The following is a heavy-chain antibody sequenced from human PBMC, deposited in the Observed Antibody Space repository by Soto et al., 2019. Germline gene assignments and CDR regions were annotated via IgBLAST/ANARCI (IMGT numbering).Heavy chain of an antibody. CDR1: GGSFSGYY. CDR2: INHSGST. Sequence: PSETLSLTCAVYGGSFSGYYWSWIRQPPGKGLEWIGEINHSGSTNYNPSLKSRVTISVDTSKNQFSLKLSSVTAADTAVYYCARGSIGWFAEHAERTKKWFDPWGQGTLVTVSS. CDR3: ARGSIGWFAEHAERTKKWFDP. J-gene: IGHJ5*02. V-gene: IGHV4-34*01. D-gene: IGHD3-10*01.